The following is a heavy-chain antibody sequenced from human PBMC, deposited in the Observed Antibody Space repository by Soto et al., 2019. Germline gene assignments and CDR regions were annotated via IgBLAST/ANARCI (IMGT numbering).Heavy chain of an antibody. J-gene: IGHJ5*02. CDR1: GFSLNTHGVG. CDR2: IYWDDNK. V-gene: IGHV2-5*02. D-gene: IGHD2-21*02. CDR3: AHTDVLYCGGDCYHPNRFDP. Sequence: QITLKESGPTLVKPTQTLTLTCSFSGFSLNTHGVGVGWIRQPPGKALECLALIYWDDNKRYSPSLKNRLAITKDTSKNHVVLTMTNMDPVDTGTYYCAHTDVLYCGGDCYHPNRFDPWGQGTLVTVS.